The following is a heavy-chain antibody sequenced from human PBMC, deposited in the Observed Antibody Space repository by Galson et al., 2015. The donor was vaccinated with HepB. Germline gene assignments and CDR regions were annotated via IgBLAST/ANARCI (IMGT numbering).Heavy chain of an antibody. V-gene: IGHV3-7*01. CDR1: EFTFNHFS. CDR2: IKQDGSEE. J-gene: IGHJ3*02. D-gene: IGHD3-3*01. CDR3: ARLGNRYDFWSGYYHDAFDI. Sequence: SLRLSCAASEFTFNHFSMSWVRQAPGKGLEWVANIKQDGSEEYYVDSVKGRFTISRDNAKNSLYLQMNTLRAEDTAVYYCARLGNRYDFWSGYYHDAFDIWGQGTMVTVSS.